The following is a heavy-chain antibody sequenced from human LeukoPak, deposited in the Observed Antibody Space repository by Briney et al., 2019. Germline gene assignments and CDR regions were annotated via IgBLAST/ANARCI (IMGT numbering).Heavy chain of an antibody. V-gene: IGHV3-30*18. CDR3: AKRATSWYYFEY. Sequence: GGSLRLSCAASGFTFSSYGMHWVRQAPGKGLEWVAVISSDGRNTYYADSVKGRFTISRDNSKNTLYLQMNSLRGEDTAVYYCAKRATSWYYFEYWGQGTLVTVSS. CDR1: GFTFSSYG. J-gene: IGHJ4*02. CDR2: ISSDGRNT.